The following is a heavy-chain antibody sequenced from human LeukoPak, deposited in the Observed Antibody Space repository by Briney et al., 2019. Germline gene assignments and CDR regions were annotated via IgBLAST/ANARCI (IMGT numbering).Heavy chain of an antibody. V-gene: IGHV3-23*01. D-gene: IGHD2-15*01. CDR3: AKEKEGSWKRAFDY. Sequence: GGSLRLSCAASGFTFNTFAMNWVRQAPGKGLEWVSTISGSGGSTYYADSVKGRFTISRDNSKNTLYLQMNSLRAEDTAVYYCAKEKEGSWKRAFDYWGQGTLVTVSS. CDR2: ISGSGGST. CDR1: GFTFNTFA. J-gene: IGHJ4*02.